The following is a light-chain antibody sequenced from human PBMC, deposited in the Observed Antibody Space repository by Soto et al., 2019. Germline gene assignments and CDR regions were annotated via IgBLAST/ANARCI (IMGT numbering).Light chain of an antibody. CDR1: SSNIGGNS. V-gene: IGLV1-51*01. Sequence: QSVMTQPPSVSAAPGQTVTISCSGSSSNIGGNSVSWYQQLPVTAPKLLIYDDDKRPSGIPDRFSGSKSGTSATLGITGFQTGDEADYYCGSWDSSLSAYVFATGTKVTVL. J-gene: IGLJ1*01. CDR2: DDD. CDR3: GSWDSSLSAYV.